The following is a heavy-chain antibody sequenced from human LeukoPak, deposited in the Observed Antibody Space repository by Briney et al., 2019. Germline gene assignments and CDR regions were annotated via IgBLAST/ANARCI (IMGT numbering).Heavy chain of an antibody. Sequence: PGRSLRLSCAASGFTFSSYAMHWVRQAPGKGREWVAVISYDGSNKYYADSVKGRFTISRDNSKNTLYLQMNSLRAEDTAVYYCARDMGGYYGSGSYYDAFDIWGQGTMVTVSS. CDR3: ARDMGGYYGSGSYYDAFDI. D-gene: IGHD3-10*01. CDR1: GFTFSSYA. CDR2: ISYDGSNK. J-gene: IGHJ3*02. V-gene: IGHV3-30-3*01.